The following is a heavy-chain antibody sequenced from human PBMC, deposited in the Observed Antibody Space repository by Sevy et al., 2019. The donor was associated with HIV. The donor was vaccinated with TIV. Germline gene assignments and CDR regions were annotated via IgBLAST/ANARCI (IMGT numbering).Heavy chain of an antibody. J-gene: IGHJ3*02. Sequence: GGSLRLSCAASGFTFSSYWMSWVRQAPGKGLEWVANIKQDGSEKYYVDSVKGRFTISRDNAKNSLYLQMNSLRAEDKAVYYCARVYGDYVGAFDIWGQGTMVTVSS. D-gene: IGHD4-17*01. CDR1: GFTFSSYW. V-gene: IGHV3-7*03. CDR2: IKQDGSEK. CDR3: ARVYGDYVGAFDI.